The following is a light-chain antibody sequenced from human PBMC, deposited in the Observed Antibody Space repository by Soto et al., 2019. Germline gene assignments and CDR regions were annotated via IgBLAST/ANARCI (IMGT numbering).Light chain of an antibody. CDR1: QSIVRN. CDR2: GAS. CDR3: NYYHNWPPYT. J-gene: IGKJ2*01. V-gene: IGKV3-15*01. Sequence: EIVMTQSPATLSVSPGERATLSCRASQSIVRNLAWYQQKPGQAPRLLIYGASARATGIPARFSGSGSGTEFTLTISSLQSEDFVVYYCNYYHNWPPYTFGQGTKLEIK.